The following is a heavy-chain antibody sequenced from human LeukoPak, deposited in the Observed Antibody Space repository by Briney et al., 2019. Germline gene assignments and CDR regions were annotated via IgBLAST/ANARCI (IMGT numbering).Heavy chain of an antibody. CDR2: IKSKTDGGTT. Sequence: GGSLRLSCAASGFTFSNAWMSWVRQAPGKGLEWVGRIKSKTDGGTTDYAAPVKGRFTISRDDSKNTLYLQMNSLRAEDTAVYYCARDGVLLWFGEFTYYYYYMDVWGKGTTVTVSS. CDR3: ARDGVLLWFGEFTYYYYYMDV. J-gene: IGHJ6*03. V-gene: IGHV3-15*01. CDR1: GFTFSNAW. D-gene: IGHD3-10*01.